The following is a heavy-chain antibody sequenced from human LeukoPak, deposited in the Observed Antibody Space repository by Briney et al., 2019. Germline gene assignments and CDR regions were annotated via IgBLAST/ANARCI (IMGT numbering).Heavy chain of an antibody. V-gene: IGHV3-33*01. D-gene: IGHD3-10*01. CDR1: GFTLSDYG. J-gene: IGHJ3*02. Sequence: GGSLRLSCAVSGFTLSDYGIHWVRQAPGKGLEWVTIISSDGTIKYADSVKGRFTVSRDSSKNTVYLQMNSLRAEDTAVYYCARDILPSGSRAFDIWGQGTMVTVSS. CDR3: ARDILPSGSRAFDI. CDR2: ISSDGTIK.